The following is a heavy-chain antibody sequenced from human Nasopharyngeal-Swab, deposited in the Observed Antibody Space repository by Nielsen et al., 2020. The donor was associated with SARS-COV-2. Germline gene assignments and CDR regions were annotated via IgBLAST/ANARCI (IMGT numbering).Heavy chain of an antibody. CDR3: AKSGYSSSSESDY. CDR1: GFTFSSYA. J-gene: IGHJ4*02. Sequence: GGSLRLSCAASGFTFSSYAMSWVHQAPGKGLEWVSAISGSGGSTYYADSVKGRFTISRDNSKNTLYLQMNSLRAEDTAVYYCAKSGYSSSSESDYWGQGTLVTVSS. CDR2: ISGSGGST. D-gene: IGHD6-6*01. V-gene: IGHV3-23*01.